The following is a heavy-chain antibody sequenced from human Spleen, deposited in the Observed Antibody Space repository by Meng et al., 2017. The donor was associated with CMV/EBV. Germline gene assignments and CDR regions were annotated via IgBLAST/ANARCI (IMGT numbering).Heavy chain of an antibody. Sequence: FSRYYWSWIRQPPGKGLEWIGEINHSGGTNYNPSLKSRVVISVDTSKNQFSLNLTSVTAADTAIYYCARVYYDFWSGYYGRPGPFDPWGQGTLVTVSS. V-gene: IGHV4-34*01. CDR2: INHSGGT. D-gene: IGHD3-3*01. CDR1: FSRYY. CDR3: ARVYYDFWSGYYGRPGPFDP. J-gene: IGHJ5*02.